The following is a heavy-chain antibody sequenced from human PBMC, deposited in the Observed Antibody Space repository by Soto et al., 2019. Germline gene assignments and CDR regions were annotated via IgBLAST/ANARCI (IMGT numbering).Heavy chain of an antibody. CDR3: ARDQRGIAAAGPGPRLDY. CDR1: GDSVSSNSAA. J-gene: IGHJ4*02. CDR2: TYYRSKWYN. V-gene: IGHV6-1*01. D-gene: IGHD6-13*01. Sequence: SQTLSLTCAISGDSVSSNSAAWNWIRQSPSRGLEWLGRTYYRSKWYNDYAVSVKSRITINLDTSKNQFSLQLNSVTPEDTAVYYCARDQRGIAAAGPGPRLDYWGQGTLVTVSS.